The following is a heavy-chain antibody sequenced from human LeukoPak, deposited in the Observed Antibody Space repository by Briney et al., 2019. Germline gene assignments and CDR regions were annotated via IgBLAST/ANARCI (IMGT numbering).Heavy chain of an antibody. Sequence: SETLSLTSTVSGGSFSSYYWSWIRQPPGKGLEWIGYIYYSGSTKYNPSLKSRVTISVDTSKNQFSLKVSSVTAADTAVYYCARSPYYDGYYFDYWGQGTLVTVSS. J-gene: IGHJ4*02. V-gene: IGHV4-59*01. D-gene: IGHD3-22*01. CDR3: ARSPYYDGYYFDY. CDR1: GGSFSSYY. CDR2: IYYSGST.